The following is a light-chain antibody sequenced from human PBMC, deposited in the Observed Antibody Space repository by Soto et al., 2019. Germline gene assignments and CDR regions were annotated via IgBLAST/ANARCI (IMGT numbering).Light chain of an antibody. J-gene: IGKJ1*01. CDR2: GAS. Sequence: EIVMTQSPATLSVSPGDRATLSCRASQSVGSNLAWYQQTPGQSPRLLISGASTRAADFPARFSGSGSGTDFTLTINRLEPEDFAVYYCQQYDSSPRTFGQGTKVDIK. CDR3: QQYDSSPRT. CDR1: QSVGSN. V-gene: IGKV3-15*01.